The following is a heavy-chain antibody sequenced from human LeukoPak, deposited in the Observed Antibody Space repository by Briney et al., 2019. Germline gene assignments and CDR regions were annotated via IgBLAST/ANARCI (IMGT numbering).Heavy chain of an antibody. CDR2: IKSKSDGATT. V-gene: IGHV3-15*01. J-gene: IGHJ3*02. CDR3: TTYNSRDAFDI. Sequence: GGSLRLSCAASGFTVSKAWMSWGRQARGKGVEWVGRIKSKSDGATTDHAAPVKGRFTISRDRSKNTLNLQMNSLKTEDTGVYYCTTYNSRDAFDIWGQGTMVTVSS. CDR1: GFTVSKAW. D-gene: IGHD2/OR15-2a*01.